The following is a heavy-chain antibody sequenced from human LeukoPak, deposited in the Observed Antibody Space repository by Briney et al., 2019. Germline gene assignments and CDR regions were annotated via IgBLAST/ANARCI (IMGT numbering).Heavy chain of an antibody. Sequence: GESLKISCKVSGYRFDSYWIGWVRQMPGKGLEWMGIMYPGDSDTRYSPSFQGQVTTSADKSISTAYLQWSSLKASDTAMYYCARSDSSGYYRTVFDHWGQGTLVTVSS. V-gene: IGHV5-51*01. J-gene: IGHJ4*02. D-gene: IGHD3-22*01. CDR1: GYRFDSYW. CDR3: ARSDSSGYYRTVFDH. CDR2: MYPGDSDT.